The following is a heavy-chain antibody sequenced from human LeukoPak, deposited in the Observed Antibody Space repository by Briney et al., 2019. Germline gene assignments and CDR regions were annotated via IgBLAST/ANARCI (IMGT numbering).Heavy chain of an antibody. CDR3: AKDKTYYYGSGSYTGDY. V-gene: IGHV3-23*01. CDR1: GFTFSSNA. CDR2: ISGSGGST. Sequence: GGSLRLSCAASGFTFSSNAMSWVRQAPGKGLEWVSAISGSGGSTYYADSVKGRFTISRDNSKNTLYLQMNSLRAEDTAVYYCAKDKTYYYGSGSYTGDYWGQGTLVTVSS. D-gene: IGHD3-10*01. J-gene: IGHJ4*02.